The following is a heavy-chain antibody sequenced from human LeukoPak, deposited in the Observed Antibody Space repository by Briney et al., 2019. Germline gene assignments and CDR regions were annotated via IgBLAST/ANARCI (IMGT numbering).Heavy chain of an antibody. Sequence: GGSLRLSCSPSGFTFSSYALNWVRQAPGKGPEWVSSISSSSSYIYYADSVKGRFTISRDNAKNSLYLQMNTLRAEDTAVYYCARDRTTVTTFDYWGQGTLVTVSS. D-gene: IGHD4-17*01. V-gene: IGHV3-21*01. CDR3: ARDRTTVTTFDY. CDR1: GFTFSSYA. CDR2: ISSSSSYI. J-gene: IGHJ4*02.